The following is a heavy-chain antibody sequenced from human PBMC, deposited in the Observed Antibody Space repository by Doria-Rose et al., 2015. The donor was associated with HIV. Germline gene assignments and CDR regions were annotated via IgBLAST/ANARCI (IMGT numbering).Heavy chain of an antibody. CDR2: IFSDDGR. CDR3: ARIKSSRWYHKYYFDF. D-gene: IGHD6-13*01. J-gene: IGHJ4*02. Sequence: ESGPVLVKPTETLTLTCTVSGVSLSSPGMGVSWIRQPSGKALEWLANIFSDDGRAYKTSLKSRLTISRGTSKSQVVLTMTDMDPVDTATYYCARIKSSRWYHKYYFDFWGQGTLVIVSA. V-gene: IGHV2-26*01. CDR1: GVSLSSPGMG.